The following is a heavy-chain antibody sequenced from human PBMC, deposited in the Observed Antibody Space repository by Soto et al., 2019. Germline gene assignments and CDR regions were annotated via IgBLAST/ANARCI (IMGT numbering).Heavy chain of an antibody. CDR3: ARGDSPYVWFNEF. CDR2: IIPVFGTP. CDR1: GGLFSSYA. Sequence: QEQLVQSGAEVKRPGSSVKVSCKDSGGLFSSYAISWVRQAPGQGLEWVGGIIPVFGTPYYAQKFQGRVTISADESTNTAYMDLSSLTSEDTAMYYCARGDSPYVWFNEFWGQGSLVTVSS. D-gene: IGHD3-16*01. J-gene: IGHJ4*02. V-gene: IGHV1-69*01.